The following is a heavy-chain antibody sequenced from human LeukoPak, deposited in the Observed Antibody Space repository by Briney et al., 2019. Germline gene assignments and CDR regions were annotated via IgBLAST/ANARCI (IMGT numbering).Heavy chain of an antibody. CDR2: IYHSGST. J-gene: IGHJ4*02. D-gene: IGHD4-23*01. CDR1: GYSISSGFY. V-gene: IGHV4-38-2*02. CDR3: ARLYGNFQNYYDY. Sequence: KPSETLSLTCTVSGYSISSGFYWGWIRQPPGKGLEWIGSIYHSGSTYYNPSLESRVTISVDTSKNQFSLKVISVTAADTAVYYCARLYGNFQNYYDYWGQGTLVTVSS.